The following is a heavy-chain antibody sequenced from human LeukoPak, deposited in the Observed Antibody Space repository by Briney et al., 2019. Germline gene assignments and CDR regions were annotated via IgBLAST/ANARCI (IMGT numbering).Heavy chain of an antibody. Sequence: SETLSLTCTVSGYSISSGYYWGWIRQPPGKGLEWIGSIYHSGSTYCNPSLKSRVTISVDTSKNQFSLKLNSVTAADTAVYYCAKSNGYGLVDIWGQGTMVTVSS. CDR2: IYHSGST. CDR1: GYSISSGYY. CDR3: AKSNGYGLVDI. J-gene: IGHJ3*02. V-gene: IGHV4-38-2*02. D-gene: IGHD3-10*01.